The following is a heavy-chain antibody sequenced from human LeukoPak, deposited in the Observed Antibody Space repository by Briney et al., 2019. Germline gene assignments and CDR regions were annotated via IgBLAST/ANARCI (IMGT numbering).Heavy chain of an antibody. CDR1: GFTFSSYS. V-gene: IGHV3-21*01. CDR3: ARESPPLLRLTHWLDP. CDR2: ISSSSSYI. D-gene: IGHD3-3*01. J-gene: IGHJ5*02. Sequence: PGGSLRLSCEASGFTFSSYSTNWVRQAPGKGLEWVSSISSSSSYIYYADSVKGRFTISRDNAKNSLYLQMNSLRAEDTAVYYCARESPPLLRLTHWLDPWGQGTLVTVSS.